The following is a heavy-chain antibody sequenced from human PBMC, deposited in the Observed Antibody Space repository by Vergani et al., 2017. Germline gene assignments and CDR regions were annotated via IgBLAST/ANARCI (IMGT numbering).Heavy chain of an antibody. Sequence: EVQLVESGGGLVEPGRSLRLSCAASGFRLDDHAMHWVRHGPGKGLEWVAGISWRSESVGYADSVKGRFTISIYNAKNFLYLQMNNLRPEDTAVYYCAKSQPLYGIRYSWFDPWAQGTLVTV. V-gene: IGHV3-9*01. CDR2: ISWRSESV. CDR1: GFRLDDHA. J-gene: IGHJ5*02. D-gene: IGHD2-21*01. CDR3: AKSQPLYGIRYSWFDP.